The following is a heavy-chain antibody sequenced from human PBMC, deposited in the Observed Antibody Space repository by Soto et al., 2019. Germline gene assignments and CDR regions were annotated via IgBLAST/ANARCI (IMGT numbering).Heavy chain of an antibody. J-gene: IGHJ4*02. V-gene: IGHV3-7*03. CDR2: IKQDGSEK. D-gene: IGHD3-9*01. Sequence: PGGSLRLSCAASGFTFSSYWMSWARQAPGKGLEWVANIKQDGSEKYYVDSVKGRFTISRDNAKNSLYLQMNSLRAEDTAVYYCARDRTGSKLRYFDWLLYPLDYWGQGTLVTVSS. CDR1: GFTFSSYW. CDR3: ARDRTGSKLRYFDWLLYPLDY.